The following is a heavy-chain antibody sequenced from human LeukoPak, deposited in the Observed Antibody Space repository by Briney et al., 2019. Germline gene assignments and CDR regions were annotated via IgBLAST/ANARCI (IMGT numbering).Heavy chain of an antibody. CDR3: ARELEAVAGSY. V-gene: IGHV3-21*01. CDR1: GFTFSSYS. Sequence: PGGSLRLSCAASGFTFSSYSMNWVCQAPGKGLEWVSSISSSSSYIYYADSVKGRFTIPRDNAKNSLYLQMNSLRAEDTAVYYCARELEAVAGSYWGQGTLVTVSS. J-gene: IGHJ4*02. CDR2: ISSSSSYI. D-gene: IGHD6-19*01.